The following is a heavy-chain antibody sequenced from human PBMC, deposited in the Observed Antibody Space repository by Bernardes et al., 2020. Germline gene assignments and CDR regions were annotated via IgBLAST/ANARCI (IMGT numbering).Heavy chain of an antibody. CDR2: IKSDGNEK. V-gene: IGHV3-7*03. D-gene: IGHD5-12*01. Sequence: GWSLRLSCGSSGFTFGHYWMTWVRQAPGKGLTWVANIKSDGNEKYYVDSVKGRFTISRDNSKNLMFLQMNNLRAEDTAVYYCARVEGDGYNFFTFDHWGQGTLVTVSS. CDR3: ARVEGDGYNFFTFDH. CDR1: GFTFGHYW. J-gene: IGHJ4*02.